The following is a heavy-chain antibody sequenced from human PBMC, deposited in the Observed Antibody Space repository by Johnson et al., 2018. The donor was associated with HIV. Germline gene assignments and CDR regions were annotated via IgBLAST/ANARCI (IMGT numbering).Heavy chain of an antibody. CDR3: ARVAWFAFDL. J-gene: IGHJ3*01. D-gene: IGHD3-10*01. Sequence: QVQLVESGGGLVKPGGSLRLSCAASGFTFSNAWMSWVRQAPGKGLEWVSHISSSGSTIYYADSVKGRFTISRDNAKKSLYLQMNSLRVEDTAVYYCARVAWFAFDLWGQGTMVTVSS. CDR2: ISSSGSTI. V-gene: IGHV3-11*01. CDR1: GFTFSNAW.